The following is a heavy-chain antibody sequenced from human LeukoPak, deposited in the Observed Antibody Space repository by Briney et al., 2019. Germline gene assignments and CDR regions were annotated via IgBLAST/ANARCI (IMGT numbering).Heavy chain of an antibody. Sequence: GGSLRLSSAASGVAFSTYSIDWVRQAPGTGLGWVANINPAGSETYYVDPVKGRFSISRDNAKNLVYLQVNSLRAEDTAVYHCARFGYVAAVDVWGQGTPVTVSS. CDR2: INPAGSET. V-gene: IGHV3-7*01. J-gene: IGHJ4*02. CDR3: ARFGYVAAVDV. D-gene: IGHD2-15*01. CDR1: GVAFSTYS.